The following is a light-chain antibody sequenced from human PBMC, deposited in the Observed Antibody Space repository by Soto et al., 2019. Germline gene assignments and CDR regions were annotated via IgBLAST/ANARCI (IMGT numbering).Light chain of an antibody. CDR2: DVS. CDR1: SSDVGTYNF. V-gene: IGLV2-14*01. Sequence: QSALTQPASVSGSPGQSITISCTGTSSDVGTYNFVSWYRQHPVKAPILIIFDVSSRPSGISNRFSGSKSGNTASLTISGVQAADEADYYCSSYANSDTVLFGGGTKLTVL. J-gene: IGLJ2*01. CDR3: SSYANSDTVL.